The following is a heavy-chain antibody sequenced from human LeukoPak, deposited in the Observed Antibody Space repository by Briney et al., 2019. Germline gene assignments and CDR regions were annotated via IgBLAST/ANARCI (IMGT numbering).Heavy chain of an antibody. V-gene: IGHV1-8*01. Sequence: ASVKVSCKASGYTFTSYDINWVRQATGQGLEWMGWINPNSGNTGYAQKFQGRVTMTRNTSISTAYMELSSLRSEDTAVYYCARGVADFGVVIDYYYYMDVWGKGTTVTVSS. J-gene: IGHJ6*03. CDR2: INPNSGNT. CDR1: GYTFTSYD. D-gene: IGHD3-3*01. CDR3: ARGVADFGVVIDYYYYMDV.